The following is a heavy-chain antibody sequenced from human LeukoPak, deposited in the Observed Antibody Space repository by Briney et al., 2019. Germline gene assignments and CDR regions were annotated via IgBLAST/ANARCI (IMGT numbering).Heavy chain of an antibody. CDR2: ISSSGSTI. J-gene: IGHJ4*02. D-gene: IGHD4-23*01. CDR1: RFTFSSYE. Sequence: GGSLRLSCAVSRFTFSSYEMNWVRQAPGKGLEWVSYISSSGSTIYYTDSVKGRFTMSRDNAKNSLYLQMNSLRAEDTAVYYCARYGGWLYYFDYWGQGTLVTVSS. CDR3: ARYGGWLYYFDY. V-gene: IGHV3-48*03.